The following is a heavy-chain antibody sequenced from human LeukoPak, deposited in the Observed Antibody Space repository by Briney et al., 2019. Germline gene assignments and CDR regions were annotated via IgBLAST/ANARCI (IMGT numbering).Heavy chain of an antibody. CDR2: IKSKTDGGTT. CDR1: GFTFSNAW. D-gene: IGHD5-24*01. Sequence: PGGSLRLSCAASGFTFSNAWMSWVRQAPGKGLEWVGRIKSKTDGGTTDYAAPVKGRFTISRDDSKNTLYLQRNSLKTEDTAVYYCTTSAEMATIPFDYWGQGTLVTVSS. CDR3: TTSAEMATIPFDY. J-gene: IGHJ4*02. V-gene: IGHV3-15*01.